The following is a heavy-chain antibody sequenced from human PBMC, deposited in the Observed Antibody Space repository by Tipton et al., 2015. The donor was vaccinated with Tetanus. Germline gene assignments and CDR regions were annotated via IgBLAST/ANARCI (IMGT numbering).Heavy chain of an antibody. CDR3: ARWGDASGSTNLYAFDI. D-gene: IGHD3-10*01. V-gene: IGHV4-31*03. J-gene: IGHJ3*02. CDR2: IYYSGNT. CDR1: GGSISSGGYF. Sequence: TLSLTCSVSGGSISSGGYFWNWVRQHPGKGLEWIGYIYYSGNTYINPSLKSRVTMSVDTSKNQISLNLSSVTAADTAVYYCARWGDASGSTNLYAFDIWGQGTMASVSS.